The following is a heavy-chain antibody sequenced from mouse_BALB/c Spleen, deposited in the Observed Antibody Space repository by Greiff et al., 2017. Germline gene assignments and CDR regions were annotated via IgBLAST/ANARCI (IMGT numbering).Heavy chain of an antibody. D-gene: IGHD1-1*02. J-gene: IGHJ2*01. CDR3: ARRAVASYFDY. V-gene: IGHV1S56*01. CDR2: IYPGDGST. CDR1: GYTFTSYD. Sequence: QVQLQQSGPELVKPGASVKISCKASGYTFTSYDINWVKQRPGQGLEWIGWIYPGDGSTKYNEKFKGKATLTADKSSSTAYMQLSSLTSENSAVYFCARRAVASYFDYWGQGTTLTVSA.